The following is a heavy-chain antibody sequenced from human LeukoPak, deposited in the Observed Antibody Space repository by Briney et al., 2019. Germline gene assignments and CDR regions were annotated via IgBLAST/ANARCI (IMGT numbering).Heavy chain of an antibody. D-gene: IGHD2-21*02. J-gene: IGHJ4*02. CDR2: IRSKANSYAT. V-gene: IGHV3-73*01. CDR3: TRHGAPGDCGGDCPAADY. Sequence: PGGSLRLSCAASGFTFSGSAMHWVRQASGKGLEWVGRIRSKANSYATAYAASVKGRFTISRDDSKNTAYLQMNSLKTEDTAVYYCTRHGAPGDCGGDCPAADYWGQGTLVTVSS. CDR1: GFTFSGSA.